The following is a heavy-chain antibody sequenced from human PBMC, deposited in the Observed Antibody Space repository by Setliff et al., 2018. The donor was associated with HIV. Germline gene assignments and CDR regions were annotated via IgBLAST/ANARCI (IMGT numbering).Heavy chain of an antibody. CDR3: ARDREDDGDYVAFDI. CDR2: IYTSGST. D-gene: IGHD4-17*01. CDR1: GGSISSGSYY. Sequence: SETLSLTCTVSGGSISSGSYYWSWIRQPAGKGLEWIGRIYTSGSTNYNPSLKSRVTISVDTSKNQFSLKLSSVTAADTAVYYFARDREDDGDYVAFDIWGQGTMVTVSS. V-gene: IGHV4-61*02. J-gene: IGHJ3*02.